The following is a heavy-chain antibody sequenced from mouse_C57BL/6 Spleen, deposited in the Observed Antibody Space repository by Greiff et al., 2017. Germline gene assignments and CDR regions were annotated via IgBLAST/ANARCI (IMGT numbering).Heavy chain of an antibody. CDR3: VQFDVTGTLYFDY. J-gene: IGHJ2*01. D-gene: IGHD4-1*01. CDR1: GFNIKDYY. V-gene: IGHV14-2*01. CDR2: IDPEDGET. Sequence: VQLKQSGAELVKPGASVKLSCTASGFNIKDYYMHWVKQRTEQGLEWIGRIDPEDGETKYAPKFQGKATITADTSSNTAYLQLSSLTSEDTAVYYCVQFDVTGTLYFDYWGQGTTLTVSS.